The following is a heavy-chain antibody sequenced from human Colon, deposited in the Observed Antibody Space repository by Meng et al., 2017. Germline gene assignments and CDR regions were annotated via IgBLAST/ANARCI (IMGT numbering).Heavy chain of an antibody. CDR2: IRPSSGWP. J-gene: IGHJ4*01. CDR3: VRESPETYYLDF. CDR1: GYSFTNYY. V-gene: IGHV1-46*01. D-gene: IGHD2-2*01. Sequence: ASVKVSCKASGYSFTNYYIHWVRQAPGQGLEYMGIIRPSSGWPSSAPTFQGRLTMTRDTSTSTVYMELSGLTSEDTAVYSCVRESPETYYLDFWGQGTRVTVSS.